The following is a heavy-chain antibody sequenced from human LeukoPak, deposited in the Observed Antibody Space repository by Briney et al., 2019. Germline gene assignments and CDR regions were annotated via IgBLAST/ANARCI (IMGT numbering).Heavy chain of an antibody. Sequence: PSETLSLTCTVSGGSISTYYWSWIRQPPGKGLEWIGYIYYSGSTNYNPSPKSRVTISVDTSKNQFSLKLSSVTAADTAVYYCARDHRDYYGSGSYNWFDPWGQGTLVTVSS. J-gene: IGHJ5*02. V-gene: IGHV4-59*01. CDR2: IYYSGST. CDR1: GGSISTYY. D-gene: IGHD3-10*01. CDR3: ARDHRDYYGSGSYNWFDP.